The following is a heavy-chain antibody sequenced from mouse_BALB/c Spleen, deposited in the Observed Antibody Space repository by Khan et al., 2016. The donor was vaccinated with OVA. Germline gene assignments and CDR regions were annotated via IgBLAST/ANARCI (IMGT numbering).Heavy chain of an antibody. Sequence: EVQLQESGTVLARPGASVKMSCKASGYSFTSYWIHWVKQRPGQGLEWIGAIYPGNSDTRNNQKFKGKAKLTAVTSASTAYMELSSLTNEDSAVYYCTRSFDSYYCDYWGQGTTLTVSS. V-gene: IGHV1-5*01. D-gene: IGHD2-4*01. CDR2: IYPGNSDT. CDR1: GYSFTSYW. J-gene: IGHJ2*01. CDR3: TRSFDSYYCDY.